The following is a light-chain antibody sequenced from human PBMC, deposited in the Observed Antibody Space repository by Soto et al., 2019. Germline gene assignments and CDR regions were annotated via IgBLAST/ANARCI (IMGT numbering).Light chain of an antibody. CDR1: QGISNY. Sequence: DIQLTQSPSFLSASVGDRVTITCRASQGISNYLAWYHQKPGKAPKLLIYAVSTLQSGVPSRFSGSGSGAEFTLTISSLQPEDFAAYYCQRLSTFGPGTKVDI. V-gene: IGKV1-9*01. J-gene: IGKJ3*01. CDR2: AVS. CDR3: QRLST.